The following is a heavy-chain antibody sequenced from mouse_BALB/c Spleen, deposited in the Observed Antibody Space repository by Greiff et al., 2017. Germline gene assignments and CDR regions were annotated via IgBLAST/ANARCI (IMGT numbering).Heavy chain of an antibody. V-gene: IGHV1-14*01. CDR3: ARRATLYAMDY. Sequence: VQLKESGPELVKPGASVKMSCKASGYTFTSYVMHWVKQKPGQGLEWIGYINPYNDGTKYNEKFKGKATLTSDKSSSTAYMELSSLTSEDSAVYYCARRATLYAMDYWGQGTSVTVSS. CDR2: INPYNDGT. CDR1: GYTFTSYV. J-gene: IGHJ4*01. D-gene: IGHD3-1*01.